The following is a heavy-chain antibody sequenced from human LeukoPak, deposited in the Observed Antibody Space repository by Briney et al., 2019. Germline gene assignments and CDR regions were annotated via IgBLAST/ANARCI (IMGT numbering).Heavy chain of an antibody. J-gene: IGHJ4*02. Sequence: PGGSLRLSCAASGFTFSSYAMSWVRQAPGKGLEWVSAISGSGGSTYYADSVKGRFTISRDNSKNTLYLQMNSLRAEDTAVYYCAKGTSTRSQPGGVFDYWGQGTLVTVSS. CDR3: AKGTSTRSQPGGVFDY. CDR1: GFTFSSYA. CDR2: ISGSGGST. V-gene: IGHV3-23*01. D-gene: IGHD2-2*01.